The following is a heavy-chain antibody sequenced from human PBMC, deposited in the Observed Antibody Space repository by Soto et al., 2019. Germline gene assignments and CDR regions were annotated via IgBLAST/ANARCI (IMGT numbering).Heavy chain of an antibody. CDR3: AKGMATILGWFDS. V-gene: IGHV3-23*01. Sequence: GGSLRLSCAASGVTFSNYAISWDCQSPGKGLEWVSIMTSSGSSTHFADSVKGRCNISRDNSKNTLYLQMNTLGAEDTVVYYCAKGMATILGWFDSWGQGTQVAVSS. J-gene: IGHJ5*01. CDR1: GVTFSNYA. D-gene: IGHD5-12*01. CDR2: MTSSGSST.